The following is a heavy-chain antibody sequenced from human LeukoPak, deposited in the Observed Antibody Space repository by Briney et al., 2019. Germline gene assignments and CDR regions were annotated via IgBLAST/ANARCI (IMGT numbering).Heavy chain of an antibody. V-gene: IGHV3-30*02. CDR1: GFTFSSYG. CDR2: IRYDGGNK. J-gene: IGHJ4*02. CDR3: AKDGPGGTQPFDY. D-gene: IGHD3-16*01. Sequence: GGSLRLSRAASGFTFSSYGMHWVRQAPGKGLEWVTFIRYDGGNKYHADSVKGRFTISRDNSKNTLYLQMNSLRAEDTAVYYCAKDGPGGTQPFDYWGQGTLVTVSS.